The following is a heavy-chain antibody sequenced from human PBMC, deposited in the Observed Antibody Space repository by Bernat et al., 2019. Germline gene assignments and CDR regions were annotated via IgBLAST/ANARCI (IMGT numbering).Heavy chain of an antibody. Sequence: QVQLVESGGCVVQPGRSLRLSCAASGFTFSSYAMHWVRQAPGKGLEWVAVISYDGSNKYYADSVKGRFTISRDNSKNTLYLQMNSLRAEDTAVYYCARGVVRGVIVSWFDPWGQGTLVTVSS. CDR3: ARGVVRGVIVSWFDP. CDR1: GFTFSSYA. V-gene: IGHV3-30-3*01. D-gene: IGHD3-10*01. CDR2: ISYDGSNK. J-gene: IGHJ5*02.